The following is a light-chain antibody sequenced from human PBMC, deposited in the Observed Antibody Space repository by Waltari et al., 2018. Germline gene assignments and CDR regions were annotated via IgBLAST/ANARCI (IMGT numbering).Light chain of an antibody. CDR3: QQSYSTPLT. J-gene: IGKJ4*01. CDR2: AAS. CDR1: QSISSY. Sequence: DIQMTQSPSSLSASVGDRDTITCRASQSISSYLNWYQQKPGKAPKHLIYAASSLQSGVPSRFSGSGSGTDFTLTISSLQPEDFATYYCQQSYSTPLTFGGGTKVEIK. V-gene: IGKV1-39*01.